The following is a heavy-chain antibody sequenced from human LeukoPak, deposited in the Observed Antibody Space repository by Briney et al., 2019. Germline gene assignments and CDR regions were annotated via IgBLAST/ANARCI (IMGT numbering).Heavy chain of an antibody. V-gene: IGHV4-59*01. D-gene: IGHD6-6*01. Sequence: SETLSLTCTVSGGSISSYYWSWIRQPPGKGLEWIGYIYYSGSTNYNPSLKSRVTISVDTSRNQFSLKLSSVTAADTAVYYCARGSIAARNDAFDIWGQGTIVTVSS. CDR1: GGSISSYY. CDR3: ARGSIAARNDAFDI. CDR2: IYYSGST. J-gene: IGHJ3*02.